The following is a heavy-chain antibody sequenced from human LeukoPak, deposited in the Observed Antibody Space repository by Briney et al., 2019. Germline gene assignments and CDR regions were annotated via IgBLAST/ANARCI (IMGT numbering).Heavy chain of an antibody. CDR3: ARDWRTSSLPLSSSSFYFDL. J-gene: IGHJ5*02. CDR2: IKQDGSEK. Sequence: GGSLRLSCAASGFTVSSIYMSWVRQAPGKGLEWVANIKQDGSEKYYVDSVKGRFTISRDNAKNSLFLQMNNLSAEDTGIYYCARDWRTSSLPLSSSSFYFDLWGQGTLVTVSS. V-gene: IGHV3-7*01. D-gene: IGHD6-6*01. CDR1: GFTVSSIY.